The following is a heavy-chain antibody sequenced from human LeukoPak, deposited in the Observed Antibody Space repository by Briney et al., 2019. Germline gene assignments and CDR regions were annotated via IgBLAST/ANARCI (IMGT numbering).Heavy chain of an antibody. CDR2: INPSGGST. Sequence: EASVKVSCKASGYTFTSYYMHWVRQAPGQGLEWMGIINPSGGSTSYAQKFQGRVTMTRDTSTSTVYMELRSLRSDDTAVYYCARRGTYGWYFDLWGRGTLVTVSS. V-gene: IGHV1-46*01. CDR1: GYTFTSYY. D-gene: IGHD1-26*01. CDR3: ARRGTYGWYFDL. J-gene: IGHJ2*01.